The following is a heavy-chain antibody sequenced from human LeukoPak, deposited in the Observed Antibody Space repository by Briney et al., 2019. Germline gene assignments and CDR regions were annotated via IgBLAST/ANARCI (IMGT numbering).Heavy chain of an antibody. J-gene: IGHJ3*01. Sequence: PSETLSLTCTVSGGSISSGGHFWSWIRQHPGKGLEWIGYIYYSRSTYYNPSLKNRGNISVDISKNQFSLNLRSVTAADTAVYYCARDRGYCSSSSCFGGDALDLWGQGTMVTVSP. CDR3: ARDRGYCSSSSCFGGDALDL. CDR1: GGSISSGGHF. D-gene: IGHD2-2*01. V-gene: IGHV4-31*03. CDR2: IYYSRST.